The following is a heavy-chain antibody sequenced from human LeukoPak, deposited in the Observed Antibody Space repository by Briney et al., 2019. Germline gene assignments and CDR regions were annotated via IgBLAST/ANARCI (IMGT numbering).Heavy chain of an antibody. CDR2: ISYIGDKM. Sequence: WGSLRLSCAASGFTFSSSAISWVRQAPGKGLEWVSAISYIGDKMYYADSVKGRFTISRDNSKNTLYLQMNSLRAEDTAVYYCAKRTDSDYGDCWGQGTLVTVSS. D-gene: IGHD2/OR15-2a*01. CDR3: AKRTDSDYGDC. CDR1: GFTFSSSA. V-gene: IGHV3-23*01. J-gene: IGHJ4*02.